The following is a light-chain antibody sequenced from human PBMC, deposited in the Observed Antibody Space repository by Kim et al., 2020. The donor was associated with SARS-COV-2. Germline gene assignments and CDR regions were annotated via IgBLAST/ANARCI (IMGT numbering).Light chain of an antibody. CDR2: KAS. V-gene: IGKV1-5*03. J-gene: IGKJ1*01. CDR1: QSISSW. CDR3: QQYNTYSGT. Sequence: DIQMTQSPSTLSASVGDRVTITCRASQSISSWLAWYQQKPGKAPKLLIHKASNLRSGVPSRFRGSGSGTEFTLTISSLQPDDFAAYYCQQYNTYSGTFGQGAKVDIK.